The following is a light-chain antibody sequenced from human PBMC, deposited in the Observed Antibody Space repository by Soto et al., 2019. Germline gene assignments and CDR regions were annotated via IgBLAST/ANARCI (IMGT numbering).Light chain of an antibody. CDR1: QGISSA. V-gene: IGKV1D-13*01. CDR2: DAS. Sequence: AIQLTQSPSSLSASVGDRVTITCRASQGISSALAWYQQKPGKAPKLLIYDASSLESGVPSRFSGSGSGTDFTLTISSLQPEDFATYYCQQFNKPTFGQGTRLEIK. CDR3: QQFNKPT. J-gene: IGKJ5*01.